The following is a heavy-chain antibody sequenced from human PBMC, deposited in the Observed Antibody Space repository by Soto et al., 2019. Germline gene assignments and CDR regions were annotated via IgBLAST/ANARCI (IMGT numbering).Heavy chain of an antibody. Sequence: PGGSLRLSCAASGFTFSSYAMSWVRQAPGKGLEWVSAISGSGGSTYYADSVKGRFTISRDNSKNTLYLQMNSLRAEDTAVYYCAKNGGQWLVRGGYYYGMDVWGQGTTVTVSS. D-gene: IGHD6-19*01. CDR2: ISGSGGST. V-gene: IGHV3-23*01. CDR1: GFTFSSYA. CDR3: AKNGGQWLVRGGYYYGMDV. J-gene: IGHJ6*02.